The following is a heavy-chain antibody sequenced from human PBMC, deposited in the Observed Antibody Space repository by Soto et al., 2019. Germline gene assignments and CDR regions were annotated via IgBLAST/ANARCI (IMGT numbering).Heavy chain of an antibody. Sequence: SETLSLTCTVSGGSISSSSYYWGWIRQPPGKGLEWIGSIYYSGSTYYNPSLKSRVTISVDTSKNQFSLKLSSGTAADTAVYYCARLPREYCSSTSCYGNYYYYYYMDVWGKGTTVTVSS. CDR2: IYYSGST. CDR1: GGSISSSSYY. CDR3: ARLPREYCSSTSCYGNYYYYYYMDV. V-gene: IGHV4-39*01. J-gene: IGHJ6*03. D-gene: IGHD2-2*01.